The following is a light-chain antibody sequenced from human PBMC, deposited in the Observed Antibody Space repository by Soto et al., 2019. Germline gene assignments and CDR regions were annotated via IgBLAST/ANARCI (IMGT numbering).Light chain of an antibody. J-gene: IGKJ2*01. Sequence: DLVLTQTPLSSPVTLGQPASISCRSSQSLVHSDGNTYLTWLQQRPGQPPRLLIYMISNRFSGVPNRISGRGAGTDSTLKSSRVEADDVGVYYCMQATQAYTFGQGTKLEIK. CDR2: MIS. CDR3: MQATQAYT. CDR1: QSLVHSDGNTY. V-gene: IGKV2-24*01.